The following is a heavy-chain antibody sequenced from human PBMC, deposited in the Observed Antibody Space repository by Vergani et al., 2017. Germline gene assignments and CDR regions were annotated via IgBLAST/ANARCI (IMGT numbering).Heavy chain of an antibody. V-gene: IGHV4-4*03. CDR1: GGSISSSNW. D-gene: IGHD3-9*01. J-gene: IGHJ6*02. CDR3: ARALKLRYAPVGDYYYYGMDV. Sequence: QVQLQESGPGLVKPPGTLSLTCAVSGGSISSSNWWSWVRQPPGKGLQWIGEIYHSWSTNYNPSLKSRVTISVDKSKNQFSLKMSSVTAADTAVYYCARALKLRYAPVGDYYYYGMDVWGQGTTVTVSS. CDR2: IYHSWST.